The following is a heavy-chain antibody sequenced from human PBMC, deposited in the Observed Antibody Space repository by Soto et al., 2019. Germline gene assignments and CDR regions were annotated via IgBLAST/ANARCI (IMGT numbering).Heavy chain of an antibody. V-gene: IGHV3-74*01. J-gene: IGHJ4*02. Sequence: EVQLVESGGGLVQPGGSLRLYCAASGFTFSSYWMHWVRQAPGKGLVWVSRINSDGSSTTYVDSVKGRFTISRDSAKNMLYLQMNSLRAEDTALYYCARGGDDYGDYWGQGTLVIVSS. CDR3: ARGGDDYGDY. CDR2: INSDGSST. CDR1: GFTFSSYW.